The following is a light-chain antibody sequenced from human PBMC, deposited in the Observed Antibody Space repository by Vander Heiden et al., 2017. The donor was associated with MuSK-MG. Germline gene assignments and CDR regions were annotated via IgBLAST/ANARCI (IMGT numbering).Light chain of an antibody. J-gene: IGLJ1*01. CDR2: DVS. Sequence: PGQSITISCTGTSSDVGGFNYVSWYQQHPGNAPKLRMYDVSNRPSGVSNRFSGSKSGKKASLNISGLQAEDEADDYCSSYTSSSTPVVFGTGTQLTVL. CDR3: SSYTSSSTPVV. V-gene: IGLV2-14*04. CDR1: SSDVGGFNY.